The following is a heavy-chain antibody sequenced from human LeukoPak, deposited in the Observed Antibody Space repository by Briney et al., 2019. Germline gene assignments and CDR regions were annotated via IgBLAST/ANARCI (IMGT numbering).Heavy chain of an antibody. D-gene: IGHD6-19*01. CDR1: GFTFSSYG. CDR2: ISYDGSNK. Sequence: GGSLRLSCAASGFTFSSYGMHWVRQAPGKGLEWVAVISYDGSNKYYADSVKGRFTISRDNSKNTLYLQMNSLRAEDTAVYYYAKDIEVAGTSLDYWGQGTLVTVSS. V-gene: IGHV3-30*18. J-gene: IGHJ4*02. CDR3: AKDIEVAGTSLDY.